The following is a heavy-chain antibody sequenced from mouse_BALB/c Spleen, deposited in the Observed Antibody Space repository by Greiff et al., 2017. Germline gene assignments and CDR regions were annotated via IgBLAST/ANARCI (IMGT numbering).Heavy chain of an antibody. Sequence: DVHLVESGGGLVQPGGSLKLSCAASGFTFSSYTMSWVRQTPEKRLEWVAYISNGGGSTYYPDTVKGRFTISRDNAKNTLYLQMSSLKSEDTAMYYCARQGRSGTGWFAYWGQGTLVTVSA. D-gene: IGHD4-1*01. J-gene: IGHJ3*01. CDR2: ISNGGGST. CDR3: ARQGRSGTGWFAY. V-gene: IGHV5-12-2*01. CDR1: GFTFSSYT.